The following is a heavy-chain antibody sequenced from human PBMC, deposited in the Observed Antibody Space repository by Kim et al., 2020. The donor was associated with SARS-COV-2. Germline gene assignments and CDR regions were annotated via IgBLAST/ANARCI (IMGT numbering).Heavy chain of an antibody. CDR1: GYTFTSYD. J-gene: IGHJ5*02. Sequence: ASVKVSCKASGYTFTSYDINWVRQATGQGLEWMGWMNPNSGNTGYAQKFQGRVTMTRNTSISTAYMELSSLRSEDTAVYYCAVSMVRGVISDNWFDPWGQGTLVTVSS. V-gene: IGHV1-8*01. CDR2: MNPNSGNT. D-gene: IGHD3-10*01. CDR3: AVSMVRGVISDNWFDP.